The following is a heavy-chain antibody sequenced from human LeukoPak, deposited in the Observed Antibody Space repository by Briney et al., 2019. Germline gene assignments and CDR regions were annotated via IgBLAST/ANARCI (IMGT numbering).Heavy chain of an antibody. V-gene: IGHV1-18*01. J-gene: IGHJ6*02. CDR1: GYTFTSYG. CDR3: ARVDYFDWLSAVYYYYYGMDV. D-gene: IGHD3-9*01. CDR2: ISAYNGNT. Sequence: ASVKVSCKASGYTFTSYGISWVRQAPGQGLEWMGWISAYNGNTNYAQKLQGRVTMTTDTSTSTAYMELRSLRSDDAAVYYCARVDYFDWLSAVYYYYYGMDVWGQGTTVTVSS.